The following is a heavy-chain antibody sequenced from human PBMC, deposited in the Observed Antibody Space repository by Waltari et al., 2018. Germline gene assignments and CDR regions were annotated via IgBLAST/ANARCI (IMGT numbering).Heavy chain of an antibody. CDR1: GVTFSLYA. CDR3: ARGDATPPYYYFHS. Sequence: QVHLAQSGAEVRKPGSSVQVSCKASGVTFSLYAMAWVRQAPGQGLEWMGGIIPILGATNYAQKFQGRVTITADESTSTAYMELSSLRSEDTALYFCARGDATPPYYYFHSWGQGTLVTVSS. V-gene: IGHV1-69*11. CDR2: IIPILGAT. D-gene: IGHD2-15*01. J-gene: IGHJ4*02.